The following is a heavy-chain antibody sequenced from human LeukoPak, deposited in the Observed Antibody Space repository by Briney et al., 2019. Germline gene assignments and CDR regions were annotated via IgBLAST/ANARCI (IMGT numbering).Heavy chain of an antibody. CDR2: INEDGSAK. J-gene: IGHJ4*02. Sequence: GGSLRLSCAASGFTLSSYWMSWVRQAPGKGLEWVANINEDGSAKNYVDSLKGRFTISRDNTKNSMYLQMNSLRAEDTAVYYCARASLSSGWGIGDLDYWGQGTLVTVSS. CDR1: GFTLSSYW. V-gene: IGHV3-7*01. D-gene: IGHD6-19*01. CDR3: ARASLSSGWGIGDLDY.